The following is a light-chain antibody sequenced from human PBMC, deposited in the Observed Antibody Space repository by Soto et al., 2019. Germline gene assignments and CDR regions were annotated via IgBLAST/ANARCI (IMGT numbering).Light chain of an antibody. J-gene: IGLJ1*01. Sequence: QSVLTQPASVSGSPGQSITMSCTGTSGDVGSYNLVAWYQQEPGKAPKLMIYEDNKRPSGVSIRFSGSKSGNTASLTISGLQAEDEADYYCCSYTGSSTAYVFGTGTKLTVL. V-gene: IGLV2-23*01. CDR1: SGDVGSYNL. CDR2: EDN. CDR3: CSYTGSSTAYV.